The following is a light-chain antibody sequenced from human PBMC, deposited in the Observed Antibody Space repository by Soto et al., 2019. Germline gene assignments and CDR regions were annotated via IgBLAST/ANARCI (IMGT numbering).Light chain of an antibody. V-gene: IGLV2-11*01. CDR2: NVS. Sequence: QSALTQPRSVSGSPGQSAIISCTGTSSDVGGYNYVSWYQQHPGKAPKLMIYNVSKRPSGVPDRFSGSKSGNTASLTISGLQAEDEADYYCYSYAGSYTWVFGGGTKLTVL. CDR1: SSDVGGYNY. CDR3: YSYAGSYTWV. J-gene: IGLJ3*02.